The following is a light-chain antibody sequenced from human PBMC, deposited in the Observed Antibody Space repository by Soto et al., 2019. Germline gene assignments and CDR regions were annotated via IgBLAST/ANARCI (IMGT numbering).Light chain of an antibody. J-gene: IGKJ5*01. Sequence: EIVLTQSPATLSLSPGERATLSCRASQSVSSYLAWYHHKPGQAPRLLIYHASIRATGIPARFSGSGSGTDFTLNISSLEPEDFAVYYCQERSNWPFTFGQGTRLEIK. V-gene: IGKV3-11*01. CDR3: QERSNWPFT. CDR2: HAS. CDR1: QSVSSY.